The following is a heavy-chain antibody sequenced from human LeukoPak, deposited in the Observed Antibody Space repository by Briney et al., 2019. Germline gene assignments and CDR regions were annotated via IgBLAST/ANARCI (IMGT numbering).Heavy chain of an antibody. J-gene: IGHJ4*02. Sequence: GGSLRLSCAASGFTFSDYYMTWIRQAPGKGLEWISYISSSGSTIYYADSVKGRFTISRDNAKNSLYLQMNSLRAEDTAVYYCTRPSQVGHDSSGYLDYWGQGTLVTVSS. CDR3: TRPSQVGHDSSGYLDY. V-gene: IGHV3-11*01. CDR1: GFTFSDYY. CDR2: ISSSGSTI. D-gene: IGHD3-22*01.